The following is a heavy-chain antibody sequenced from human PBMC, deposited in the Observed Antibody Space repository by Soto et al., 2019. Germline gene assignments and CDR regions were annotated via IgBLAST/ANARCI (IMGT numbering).Heavy chain of an antibody. D-gene: IGHD2-21*02. J-gene: IGHJ3*02. CDR2: IWYDGSNK. CDR3: ASLVVVTAKSRGAFDI. V-gene: IGHV3-33*01. CDR1: GFTFSSYG. Sequence: GGSLRLSCAASGFTFSSYGMHWVRQAPGKGLEWVAVIWYDGSNKYYADSVKGRFTISRDNSKNTLYLQMNSLRAEDTAVYYCASLVVVTAKSRGAFDIWGQGTMVTVSS.